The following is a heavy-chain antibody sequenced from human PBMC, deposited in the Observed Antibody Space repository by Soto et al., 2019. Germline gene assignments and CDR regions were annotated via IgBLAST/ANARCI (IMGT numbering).Heavy chain of an antibody. CDR2: VYYETNT. Sequence: PSETLSLTCSVSGDSISSGGYYWTWIRQHPGKGLEWIGYVYYETNTYYNPSLRGRVSISVDASKNQFSLKLRYVTAADTAVYYCARLYGDYVIIDYWGQGTLVTVSS. CDR3: ARLYGDYVIIDY. V-gene: IGHV4-31*03. CDR1: GDSISSGGYY. D-gene: IGHD4-17*01. J-gene: IGHJ4*02.